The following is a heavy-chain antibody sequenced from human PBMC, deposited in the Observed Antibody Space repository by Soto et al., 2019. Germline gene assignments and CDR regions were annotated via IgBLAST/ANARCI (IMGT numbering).Heavy chain of an antibody. CDR3: AVPMIIVTTSYNTRSLDY. J-gene: IGHJ4*02. Sequence: SVKVSCKASGGTFSSYAISWVRQAPGQGLEWMGGIIPIFGTANYAQKVQGRVTITADESTSTAYMELSSLRSEDTAGYYCAVPMIIVTTSYNTRSLDYWGQGTPVTVSS. CDR1: GGTFSSYA. CDR2: IIPIFGTA. D-gene: IGHD4-4*01. V-gene: IGHV1-69*13.